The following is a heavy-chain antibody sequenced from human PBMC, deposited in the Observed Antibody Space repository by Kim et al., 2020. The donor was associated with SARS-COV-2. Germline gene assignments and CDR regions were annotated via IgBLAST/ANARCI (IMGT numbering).Heavy chain of an antibody. CDR3: ARMETDSSGYYYVDSFDY. CDR2: IYYSGST. V-gene: IGHV4-31*03. J-gene: IGHJ4*02. D-gene: IGHD3-22*01. Sequence: SETLSLTCTVSGGSISSGGYYWSWIRQHPGKGLEWIGYIYYSGSTYYNPSLKSRVTISVDTSKNQFSLKLSSVTAADTAVYYCARMETDSSGYYYVDSFDYWGQGTLVTVSS. CDR1: GGSISSGGYY.